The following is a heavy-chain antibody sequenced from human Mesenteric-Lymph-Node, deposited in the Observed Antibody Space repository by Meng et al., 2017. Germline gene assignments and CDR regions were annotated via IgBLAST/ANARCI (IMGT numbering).Heavy chain of an antibody. V-gene: IGHV3-74*01. J-gene: IGHJ4*02. CDR2: INSDGSST. CDR3: ARVEHYYDSSGYYSECFDY. CDR1: GFTFSSYW. D-gene: IGHD3-22*01. Sequence: GESLKISCAASGFTFSSYWMHWVRQAPGKGLVWVSRINSDGSSTSYADSVKGRFTNSRDNAKNTLYLQMNSLRAEDTAVYYCARVEHYYDSSGYYSECFDYWGQGTLVTVSS.